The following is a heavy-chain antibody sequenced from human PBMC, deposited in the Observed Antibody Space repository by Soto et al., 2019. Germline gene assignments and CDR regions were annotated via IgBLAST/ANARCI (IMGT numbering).Heavy chain of an antibody. V-gene: IGHV4-39*07. CDR1: GGSISSSSYY. CDR2: INHSGST. D-gene: IGHD2-15*01. CDR3: ARVLGYCSGGSCYLYYYYGMDV. Sequence: SETLSLTCTVSGGSISSSSYYWGWIRQPPGKGLEWIGEINHSGSTNYNPSLKSRVTISVDTSKNQFSLKLSSVTAADTAVYYCARVLGYCSGGSCYLYYYYGMDVWGQGTTVTVSS. J-gene: IGHJ6*02.